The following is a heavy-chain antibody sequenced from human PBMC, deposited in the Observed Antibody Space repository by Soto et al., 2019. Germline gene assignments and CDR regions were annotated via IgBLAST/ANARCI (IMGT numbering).Heavy chain of an antibody. CDR2: ISYDGSNK. Sequence: QVQLVESGGGVVQPGRSLRLSCAASGFTFSSYGMHWVRQAPVKGLEWVAVISYDGSNKYYADSVKGRFTISRDNSKNTLYLQMNSLRAEDTAVYYCAKDSSSCPFDYWGQGTLVTVSS. J-gene: IGHJ4*02. CDR3: AKDSSSCPFDY. D-gene: IGHD6-13*01. V-gene: IGHV3-30*18. CDR1: GFTFSSYG.